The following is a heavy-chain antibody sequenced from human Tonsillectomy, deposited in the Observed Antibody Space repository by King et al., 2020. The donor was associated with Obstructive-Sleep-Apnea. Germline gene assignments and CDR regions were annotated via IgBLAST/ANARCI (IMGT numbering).Heavy chain of an antibody. CDR2: IYYSGTT. J-gene: IGHJ5*02. V-gene: IGHV4-59*01. CDR1: GGSINSNY. CDR3: ARDVMAGGPFDL. Sequence: QLQESGPGLVKPSETLSLTCTVSGGSINSNYWNWIRQTPGKGLEWIGYIYYSGTTNSNPSLKGRVTISVDTSKNQFSLKLRSVTSADTAIYYCARDVMAGGPFDLWGQGILVTVSS. D-gene: IGHD6-19*01.